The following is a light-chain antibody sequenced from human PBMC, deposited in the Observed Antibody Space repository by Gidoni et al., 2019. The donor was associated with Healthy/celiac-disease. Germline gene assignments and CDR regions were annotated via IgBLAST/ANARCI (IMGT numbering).Light chain of an antibody. J-gene: IGKJ3*01. CDR2: DAS. Sequence: EMVLTQSPATLSLSPGERATLSCRASQSVSSYVAWYQQKPGQAPRLLIYDASNRATGIPARFSGSGSGPDFTLTISSLEPEDFAVYSCQQRSNWPPGVTFGPGTKVDIK. CDR3: QQRSNWPPGVT. V-gene: IGKV3-11*01. CDR1: QSVSSY.